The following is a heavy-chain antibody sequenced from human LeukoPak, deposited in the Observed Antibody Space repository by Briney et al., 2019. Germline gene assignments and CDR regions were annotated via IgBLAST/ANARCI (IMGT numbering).Heavy chain of an antibody. Sequence: SSETLSLTCAVYGGSFSGYYWSWIRQPPGKGLEWIGEINHSGSTNYNPSLKSRVTISVGTSKNQFSLKLSSVTAADTAVYYCARGRITMVRGVTTLFDPWGQGTLVTVSS. CDR3: ARGRITMVRGVTTLFDP. V-gene: IGHV4-34*01. D-gene: IGHD3-10*01. J-gene: IGHJ5*02. CDR1: GGSFSGYY. CDR2: INHSGST.